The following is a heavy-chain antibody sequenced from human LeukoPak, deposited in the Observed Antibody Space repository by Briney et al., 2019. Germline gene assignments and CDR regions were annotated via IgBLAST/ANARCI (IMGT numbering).Heavy chain of an antibody. CDR3: AKGGHLDY. Sequence: QTGGSLRLSCAVSGFAFSRFWMSWVRQAPGKGLEWVANINEDGSEKYYVDSVKGRFTISRDNAKNSLYLQMNSLRVEDTAVYFCAKGGHLDYWGQGTLVTVSS. CDR1: GFAFSRFW. J-gene: IGHJ4*02. CDR2: INEDGSEK. V-gene: IGHV3-7*01.